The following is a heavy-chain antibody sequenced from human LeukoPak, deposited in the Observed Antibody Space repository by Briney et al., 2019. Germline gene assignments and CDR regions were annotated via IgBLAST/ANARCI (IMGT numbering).Heavy chain of an antibody. J-gene: IGHJ4*02. V-gene: IGHV3-74*01. D-gene: IGHD7-27*01. CDR1: GFTFSSYW. Sequence: GGSLRLSCAASGFTFSSYWMHWVRQAPGKGLVWVSRINSDGSSTNYADSVKGRFTISRDNAKNTLYLQVKSLRAEDAAVYYCARGPSGWGSLDSWGQGTLVTVSS. CDR2: INSDGSST. CDR3: ARGPSGWGSLDS.